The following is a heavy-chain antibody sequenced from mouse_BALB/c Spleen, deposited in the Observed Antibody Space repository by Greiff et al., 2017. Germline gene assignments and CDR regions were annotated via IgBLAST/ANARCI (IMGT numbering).Heavy chain of an antibody. CDR1: GFTFSSFG. V-gene: IGHV5-17*02. J-gene: IGHJ2*01. Sequence: EVQLVESGGGLVQPGGSRKLSCAASGFTFSSFGMHWVRQAPEKGLEWVAYISSGSSTIYYADTVKGRFTISRDNPKNTLFLQMTSLRSEDTAMYYCARLGREGFDYWGQGTTLTVSS. D-gene: IGHD4-1*01. CDR2: ISSGSSTI. CDR3: ARLGREGFDY.